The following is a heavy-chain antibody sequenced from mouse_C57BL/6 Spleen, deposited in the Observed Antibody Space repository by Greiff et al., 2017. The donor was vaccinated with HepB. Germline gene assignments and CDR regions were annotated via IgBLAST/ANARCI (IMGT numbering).Heavy chain of an antibody. CDR3: ARSNYYNNGGFAY. V-gene: IGHV1-80*01. Sequence: VQLQQSGAELVKPGASVKISCKASGYAFSSYWMNWVKQRPGKGLEWIGQIYPGDGDTNYNGKFKGKATLTADKSSSTAYMQLSSLTSEDSAVYFCARSNYYNNGGFAYWGQGNLVTVSA. CDR1: GYAFSSYW. D-gene: IGHD2-5*01. CDR2: IYPGDGDT. J-gene: IGHJ3*01.